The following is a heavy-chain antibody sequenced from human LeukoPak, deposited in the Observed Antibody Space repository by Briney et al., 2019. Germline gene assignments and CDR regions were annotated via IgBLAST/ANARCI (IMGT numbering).Heavy chain of an antibody. CDR1: GFTFDDYG. Sequence: GGSLRLSCAASGFTFDDYGMSWVRQAPGKGLEWVANIKQDGSEKYYVDSVKGRFTISRDNAKNSLYLQMNRLRAEDTAVYYCARALPGIAAAGIVYWGQGTLVTVSS. J-gene: IGHJ4*02. D-gene: IGHD6-13*01. V-gene: IGHV3-7*01. CDR3: ARALPGIAAAGIVY. CDR2: IKQDGSEK.